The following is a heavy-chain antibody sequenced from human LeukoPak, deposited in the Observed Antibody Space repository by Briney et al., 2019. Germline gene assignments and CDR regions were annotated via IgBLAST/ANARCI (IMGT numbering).Heavy chain of an antibody. Sequence: GGSLRLSCAASGFTFHNYAIHWVRQAPGKGLEWVSLTSGDGITTYFADSVKGRFTVSRDNSKSSLFLQMNSLRTEDTALYYCARDHVYGGADYWGQGTLVTVSS. CDR3: ARDHVYGGADY. CDR1: GFTFHNYA. CDR2: TSGDGITT. V-gene: IGHV3-43*02. J-gene: IGHJ4*02. D-gene: IGHD5/OR15-5a*01.